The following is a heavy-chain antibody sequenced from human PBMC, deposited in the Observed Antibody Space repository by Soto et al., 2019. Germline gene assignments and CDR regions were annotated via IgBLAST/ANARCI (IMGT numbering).Heavy chain of an antibody. V-gene: IGHV3-30-3*01. J-gene: IGHJ4*02. D-gene: IGHD3-9*01. Sequence: GGSLRLSCVASGFTFRNYAMHWVRQAPGKGLEWVAVISYDGSNKYYADSVKGRFTIPRDNSKNTLYLQMNSLRAEDTAVYYCARSDILTGYPFDYWGQGTLVTVSS. CDR2: ISYDGSNK. CDR3: ARSDILTGYPFDY. CDR1: GFTFRNYA.